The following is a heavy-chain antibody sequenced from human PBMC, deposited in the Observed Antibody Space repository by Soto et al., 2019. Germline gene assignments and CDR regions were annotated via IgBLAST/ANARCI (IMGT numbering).Heavy chain of an antibody. J-gene: IGHJ3*01. D-gene: IGHD1-1*01. CDR1: GFTLGDYY. Sequence: QVQLLESGGALVQPGGSLRLSCATSGFTLGDYYMSWIRQAPGKGLEFISYSSPRGTYKNYADSVKGRFTVSRDSSKTTVYLQMNGLRPDDTAVYYCASWHEREHAYDVWGQGTTVTVSS. CDR3: ASWHEREHAYDV. CDR2: SSPRGTYK. V-gene: IGHV3-11*03.